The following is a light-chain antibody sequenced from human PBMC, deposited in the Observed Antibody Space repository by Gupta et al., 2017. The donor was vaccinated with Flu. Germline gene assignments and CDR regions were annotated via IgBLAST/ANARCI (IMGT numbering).Light chain of an antibody. J-gene: IGKJ2*01. CDR2: GAS. CDR1: QSVRNNY. V-gene: IGKV3-20*01. CDR3: EQYSSEPYT. Sequence: EIVLTQSPGTLSLSPGEGATLSCRASQSVRNNYLAWYQQKPGQAPTVLIYGASNRAAGIPDRLSGSGSGTDFSLTIGRLEPEDFAVYYGEQYSSEPYTFGQGTKLEI.